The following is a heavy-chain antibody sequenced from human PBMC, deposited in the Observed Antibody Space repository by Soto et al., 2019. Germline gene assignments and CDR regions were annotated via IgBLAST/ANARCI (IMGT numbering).Heavy chain of an antibody. CDR2: IKPDGSDK. CDR3: ATHNYYTFED. Sequence: AGGSLRLSCTASGFTFSTSWMTWIRQAPGKGLEWVAQIKPDGSDKSYVDSMKGRFTISRDNSKNSLYLQMDSLRAEDTALYYCATHNYYTFEDWGQGTLVTVSS. CDR1: GFTFSTSW. V-gene: IGHV3-7*01. J-gene: IGHJ4*02. D-gene: IGHD3-22*01.